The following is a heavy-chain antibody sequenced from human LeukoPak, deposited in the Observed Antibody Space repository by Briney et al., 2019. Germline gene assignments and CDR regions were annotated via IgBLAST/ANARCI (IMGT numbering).Heavy chain of an antibody. V-gene: IGHV4-34*01. J-gene: IGHJ4*02. CDR3: ARAMRGYSYGYDY. Sequence: SKTLSLTCAVYGGSFSGYYWSWIRQPPGKGLEWIGEINHSGSTNYNPSLKSRVTISVDTSKNQFSLKLSSVTAADTAVYYCARAMRGYSYGYDYWGQGTLVTVSS. CDR1: GGSFSGYY. CDR2: INHSGST. D-gene: IGHD5-18*01.